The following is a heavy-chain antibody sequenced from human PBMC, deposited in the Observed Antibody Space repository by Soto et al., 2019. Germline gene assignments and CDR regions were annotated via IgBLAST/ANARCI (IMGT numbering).Heavy chain of an antibody. J-gene: IGHJ6*03. Sequence: SGGSLRLSCAASGFTFSSYSMNWVRQAPGKGLEWVSYISSSSSTIYYADSVKGRFTISRDNAKNSLYLQMNSLRAEDTAVYYCARLSGFGELNPIYYYYYYMDVWGKGTTVTVSS. D-gene: IGHD3-10*01. V-gene: IGHV3-48*01. CDR1: GFTFSSYS. CDR3: ARLSGFGELNPIYYYYYYMDV. CDR2: ISSSSSTI.